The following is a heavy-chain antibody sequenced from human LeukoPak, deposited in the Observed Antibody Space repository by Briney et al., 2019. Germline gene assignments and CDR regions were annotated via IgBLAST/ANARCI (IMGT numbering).Heavy chain of an antibody. CDR2: ISDNGGST. J-gene: IGHJ4*02. CDR1: GFTFSNYA. CDR3: AKDLYGPGTFFDY. Sequence: GASLRLSCAASGFTFSNYAMSWVRQAPGKGLEWVSTISDNGGSTHYADSVKGRFTISRDNSQNSLYLQMNSLRSEDTAIYFCAKDLYGPGTFFDYWGQGTLVTVSS. V-gene: IGHV3-23*01. D-gene: IGHD3-10*01.